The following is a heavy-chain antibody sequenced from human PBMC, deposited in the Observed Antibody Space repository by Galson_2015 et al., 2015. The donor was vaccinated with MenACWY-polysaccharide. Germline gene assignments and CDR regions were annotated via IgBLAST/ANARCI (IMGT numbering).Heavy chain of an antibody. CDR1: GFPFRRSA. D-gene: IGHD1-20*01. J-gene: IGHJ4*02. CDR3: ANNWNLDN. CDR2: INYSGGST. V-gene: IGHV3-23*01. Sequence: SLLLSCAASGFPFRRSALRWVLPSPGKGLEWVSAINYSGGSTYYADSVKGRFTLSRDNSKKTLYLQMNSLRAEDTAVYYCANNWNLDNWAQGTLVTVSS.